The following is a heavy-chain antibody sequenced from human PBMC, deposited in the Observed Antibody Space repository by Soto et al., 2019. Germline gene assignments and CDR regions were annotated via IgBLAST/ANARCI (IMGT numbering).Heavy chain of an antibody. Sequence: SETLSRTCSVSDDSFSTYYWTWIRQPAGKGLEWIGRIYTSGSTNYNPSLKSRVAMSVDTSKNQFSLSLKSVTAADTAVYYCERSDGSFTLDYWGQGALVTVSS. D-gene: IGHD1-26*01. CDR2: IYTSGST. CDR3: ERSDGSFTLDY. J-gene: IGHJ4*02. V-gene: IGHV4-4*07. CDR1: DDSFSTYY.